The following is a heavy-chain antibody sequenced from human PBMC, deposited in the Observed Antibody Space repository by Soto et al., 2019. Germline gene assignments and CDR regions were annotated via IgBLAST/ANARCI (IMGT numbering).Heavy chain of an antibody. J-gene: IGHJ4*02. CDR1: GGSFSGYY. Sequence: PSETLSLTCGVYGGSFSGYYWGWVRQPPGKGLEWIGSIYYNGVAHYSPSLETRLTISVDTSKNHFSLKLNSVTAADAAIYYCARQYGYNYGHIEHWGQGTVVTVSS. CDR3: ARQYGYNYGHIEH. V-gene: IGHV4-39*01. CDR2: IYYNGVA. D-gene: IGHD5-18*01.